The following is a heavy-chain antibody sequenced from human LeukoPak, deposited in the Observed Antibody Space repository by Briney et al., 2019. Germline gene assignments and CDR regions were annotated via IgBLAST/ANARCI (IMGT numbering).Heavy chain of an antibody. Sequence: SETLSLTCSVSGGSTSSTTYYWGWIRQPPGKGLEWIGSMHYSGSTDYNPSLKSRVTISVDTSKSQLSLRLSSVSAADTAVYYCSRHDHRYCSGGRCHTLDPWGQGTLVTVSS. CDR1: GGSTSSTTYY. D-gene: IGHD2-15*01. V-gene: IGHV4-39*01. CDR2: MHYSGST. J-gene: IGHJ5*02. CDR3: SRHDHRYCSGGRCHTLDP.